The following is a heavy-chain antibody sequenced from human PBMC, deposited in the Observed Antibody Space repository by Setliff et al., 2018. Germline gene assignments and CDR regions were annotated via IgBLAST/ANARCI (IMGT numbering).Heavy chain of an antibody. Sequence: GGSLRLSCAASGFNFGNYAMTWVRQAPGKGLHWVSSIRGSGGFIYAADTAKGRFTISRDNSKNTVFLQMNSLRVEDTGIYYCAKRALTSTMVASGGDFDYWAQGTLVTVSS. J-gene: IGHJ4*02. D-gene: IGHD3-10*01. CDR1: GFNFGNYA. CDR3: AKRALTSTMVASGGDFDY. CDR2: IRGSGGFI. V-gene: IGHV3-23*01.